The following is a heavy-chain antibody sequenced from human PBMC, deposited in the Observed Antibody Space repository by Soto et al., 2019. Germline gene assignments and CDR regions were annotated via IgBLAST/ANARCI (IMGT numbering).Heavy chain of an antibody. D-gene: IGHD3-22*01. CDR1: GYTFTSYA. Sequence: QVQHVQSGAEVKKPVASVKVSCKASGYTFTSYAMHWVRQAPGQRLEWMGWINAGNGNTKYSQKFQGRVTITRDTSASTAYMELSSLRSEDTAVYYCARDYYDSSGYYYDYWGQGTLVTVSS. CDR2: INAGNGNT. J-gene: IGHJ4*02. CDR3: ARDYYDSSGYYYDY. V-gene: IGHV1-3*01.